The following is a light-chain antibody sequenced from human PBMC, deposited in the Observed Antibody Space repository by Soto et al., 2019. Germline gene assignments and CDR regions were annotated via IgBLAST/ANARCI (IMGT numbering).Light chain of an antibody. V-gene: IGKV1-39*01. Sequence: DIQMTQSPSSLSASIGDRVTITCRASQSISKYLNWYQQKPGKAPKLLIYAASSLQSGVPSRFSGSGSGTDFTLTISSLQAEDLATYFCQQTYSTPPNTFGQGTNLEIK. CDR1: QSISKY. CDR2: AAS. J-gene: IGKJ2*01. CDR3: QQTYSTPPNT.